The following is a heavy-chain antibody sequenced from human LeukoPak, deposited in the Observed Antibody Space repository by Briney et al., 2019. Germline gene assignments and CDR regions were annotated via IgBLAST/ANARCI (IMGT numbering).Heavy chain of an antibody. CDR1: GFTFSRYG. CDR3: ARDLSGVTGYTYGRGIDY. J-gene: IGHJ4*02. D-gene: IGHD5-18*01. CDR2: IRYDGSNK. Sequence: PVGSLRLSCAASGFTFSRYGMHWVRQAPGKGLEWVAFIRYDGSNKYYADSVKGRFTISRDNSKNTLYLQVNSLRAEDTAVYYCARDLSGVTGYTYGRGIDYWGQGTLVTVSS. V-gene: IGHV3-30*02.